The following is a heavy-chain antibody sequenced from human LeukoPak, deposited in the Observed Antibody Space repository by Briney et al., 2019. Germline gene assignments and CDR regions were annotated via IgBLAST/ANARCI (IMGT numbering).Heavy chain of an antibody. D-gene: IGHD3-16*01. Sequence: GESLKISCKASGFTFGTYSFAWVRQMPGKGLEWMGVIYAGDSSTRYSPSFQGQVTISVDKSISTVYLQWSSLKASDSAIYYCARHSCYDSWGQGTLVTVSS. J-gene: IGHJ4*02. CDR3: ARHSCYDS. CDR1: GFTFGTYS. V-gene: IGHV5-51*01. CDR2: IYAGDSST.